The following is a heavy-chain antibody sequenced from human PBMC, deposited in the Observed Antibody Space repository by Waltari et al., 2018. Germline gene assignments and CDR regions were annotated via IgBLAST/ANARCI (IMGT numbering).Heavy chain of an antibody. CDR1: GGTFSSYA. Sequence: QVQLVQSGAEVKKHGSSVKVSCKASGGTFSSYAISWVRQAPGQGIEWMGRLIPIFGTANDAQNVQVRVTITAHNSTSTAYMCLSSLRSDGTAWYYCAAGPHYGDYEETSESFDYWGQGTLVTVSS. CDR2: LIPIFGTA. J-gene: IGHJ4*02. D-gene: IGHD4-17*01. V-gene: IGHV1-69*08. CDR3: AAGPHYGDYEETSESFDY.